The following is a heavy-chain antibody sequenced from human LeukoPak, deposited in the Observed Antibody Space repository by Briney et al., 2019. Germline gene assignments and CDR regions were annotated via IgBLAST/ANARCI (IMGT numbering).Heavy chain of an antibody. D-gene: IGHD2-2*01. Sequence: GGSLRLSCAASGFTFSSYSMNWVRQAPGKGLEWVSSISGSSSYIYYADSAKGRFTISRDNAKNSLYLQMNSLRAEDTAVYYCARALDCSSTSCYALDYWGQGTLVTVSS. CDR1: GFTFSSYS. CDR3: ARALDCSSTSCYALDY. V-gene: IGHV3-21*01. CDR2: ISGSSSYI. J-gene: IGHJ4*02.